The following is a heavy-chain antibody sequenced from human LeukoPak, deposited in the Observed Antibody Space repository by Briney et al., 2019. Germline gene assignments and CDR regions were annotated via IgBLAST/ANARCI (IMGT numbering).Heavy chain of an antibody. V-gene: IGHV3-23*01. CDR3: AKEESVVVVITLFSFVY. Sequence: PGGSLRLSCAASGFTVSSYAMSWVRQAPGKGLEWVSAISGSGGSTYYADSVKGRFTISRDNSKNTLYLQMNSLRAEDTAVYYCAKEESVVVVITLFSFVYWGQGTLVTVSS. CDR1: GFTVSSYA. J-gene: IGHJ4*02. CDR2: ISGSGGST. D-gene: IGHD3-22*01.